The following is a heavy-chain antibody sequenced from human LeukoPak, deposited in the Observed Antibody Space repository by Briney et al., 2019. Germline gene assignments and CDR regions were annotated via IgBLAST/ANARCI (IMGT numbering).Heavy chain of an antibody. CDR1: GDSISIYY. J-gene: IGHJ4*02. Sequence: SETLSLTCSVSGDSISIYYWSWIRQPPGKGLEWIGYIYNSGSTNYNPSLKSRVTISVDTSKNQFSLKLTSVTAADTAVYYCAREIYGSGVFEYWGQGSLVTVSS. V-gene: IGHV4-59*01. D-gene: IGHD3-10*01. CDR2: IYNSGST. CDR3: AREIYGSGVFEY.